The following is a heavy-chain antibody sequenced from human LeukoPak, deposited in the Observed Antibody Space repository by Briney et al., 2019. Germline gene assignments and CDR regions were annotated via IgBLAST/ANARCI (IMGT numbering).Heavy chain of an antibody. CDR3: TRGPSGSDY. J-gene: IGHJ4*02. Sequence: ASVKVSCKASGYTFTGYYIHWVRQAPGQGLEWMGRINPNSGDTNHAQEFQGRVIMTRDTSISTAYMELSSLRSDDTAVYYCTRGPSGSDYWGQGTLVTVS. CDR2: INPNSGDT. D-gene: IGHD3-10*01. CDR1: GYTFTGYY. V-gene: IGHV1-2*06.